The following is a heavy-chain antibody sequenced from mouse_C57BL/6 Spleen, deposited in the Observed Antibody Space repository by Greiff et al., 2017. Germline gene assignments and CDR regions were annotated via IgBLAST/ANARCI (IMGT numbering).Heavy chain of an antibody. D-gene: IGHD2-5*01. V-gene: IGHV5-6*01. CDR3: ARHNYSNYVVAMDY. CDR1: GFTFSSYG. CDR2: ISSGGSYT. Sequence: EVQLVESGGDLVKPGGSLKLSCAASGFTFSSYGMSWVRQTPDKRLEWVATISSGGSYTYYPDSVKGRFTISRDNAKNTLYLQMSSLKSEDTAMYYCARHNYSNYVVAMDYWGQGTSVTVSS. J-gene: IGHJ4*01.